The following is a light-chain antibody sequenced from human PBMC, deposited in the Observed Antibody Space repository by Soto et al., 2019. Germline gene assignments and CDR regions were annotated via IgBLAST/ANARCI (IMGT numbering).Light chain of an antibody. J-gene: IGKJ2*01. CDR2: GAS. CDR3: QQYAGSSYT. CDR1: RSVSSNY. Sequence: EIVLTQSPGTLSLSPGERATLSCRASRSVSSNYLVWYQQKPGQAPRPLIYGASTRATGIPDRFSGSGSGTDFTLTISRLEPEDFAVYYCQQYAGSSYTFGQGTKLEIK. V-gene: IGKV3-20*01.